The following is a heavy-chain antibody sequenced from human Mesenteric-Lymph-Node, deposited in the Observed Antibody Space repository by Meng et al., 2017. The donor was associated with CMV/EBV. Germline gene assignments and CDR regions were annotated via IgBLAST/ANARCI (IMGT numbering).Heavy chain of an antibody. D-gene: IGHD2-2*01. J-gene: IGHJ4*02. CDR2: IYYSGST. V-gene: IGHV4-39*07. CDR1: ITSGYYD. Sequence: ITSGYYDWGWIRQPPGKGLEWIGSIYYSGSTYYNPSLKSRVTISVDTSKNQFSLKQSSVTAADTAVYYCARDPRRYCSSSSCYYFDHWGQGTLVTVSS. CDR3: ARDPRRYCSSSSCYYFDH.